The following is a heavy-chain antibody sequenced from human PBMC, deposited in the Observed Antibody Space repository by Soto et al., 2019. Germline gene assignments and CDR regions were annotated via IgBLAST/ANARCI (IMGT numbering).Heavy chain of an antibody. V-gene: IGHV5-10-1*01. D-gene: IGHD1-7*01. CDR3: ARLTGTTGRYNWFDP. J-gene: IGHJ5*02. CDR2: IDPSDSYT. CDR1: GYSFTIYW. Sequence: GESLKISCKGSGYSFTIYWISWVRQMPGKGLEWMGRIDPSDSYTNYSPSFQGHVTISADKSISTAYLQWSSLKASDTAMYYCARLTGTTGRYNWFDPWGQGSLVTVSS.